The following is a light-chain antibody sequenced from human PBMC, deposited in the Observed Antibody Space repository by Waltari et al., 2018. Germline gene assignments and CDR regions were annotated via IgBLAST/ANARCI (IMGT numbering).Light chain of an antibody. J-gene: IGKJ4*01. CDR3: QQFQTYPVT. Sequence: DIQMTQSPSTLSASVGDRATITCRASQSISSWLACDQQKPGKAPKLLIYKASNLESGVPSRLSGSGAGTEFTLTISSLQPDDFATYYCQQFQTYPVTFGGGTKVEIK. V-gene: IGKV1-5*03. CDR2: KAS. CDR1: QSISSW.